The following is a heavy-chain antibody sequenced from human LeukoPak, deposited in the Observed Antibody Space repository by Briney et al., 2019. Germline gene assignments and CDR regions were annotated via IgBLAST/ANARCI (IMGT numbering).Heavy chain of an antibody. CDR2: IIPIFGTA. CDR3: ARVPRGYYYYYGMTS. V-gene: IGHV1-69*13. Sequence: SVKVSCKASGGTFSSYAISWVRQAPGQGLEWMGGIIPIFGTANYAQKFQGRVTITADESTSTAYMELSSLRSEDTAVYYCARVPRGYYYYYGMTSGAKGPRSPSP. J-gene: IGHJ6*02. CDR1: GGTFSSYA.